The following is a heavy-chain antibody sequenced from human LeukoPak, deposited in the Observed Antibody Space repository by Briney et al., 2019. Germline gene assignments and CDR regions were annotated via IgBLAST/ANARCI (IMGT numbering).Heavy chain of an antibody. Sequence: EASVKVSCKASGYTFTSYGISWVRQAPGQGLEWMGWISAYNGNTNYAQKLQGRVTMTTDTSTSTAYMELRSLRSDDTAVYYCATSYSSSWNPRFDPWGQGTLVTVSS. V-gene: IGHV1-18*01. CDR3: ATSYSSSWNPRFDP. J-gene: IGHJ5*02. D-gene: IGHD6-13*01. CDR2: ISAYNGNT. CDR1: GYTFTSYG.